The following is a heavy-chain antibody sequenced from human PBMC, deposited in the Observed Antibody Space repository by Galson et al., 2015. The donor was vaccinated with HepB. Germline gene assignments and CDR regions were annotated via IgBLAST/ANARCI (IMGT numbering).Heavy chain of an antibody. J-gene: IGHJ5*02. Sequence: SLRLSCAASGFTLSSYWMSWVRQAPGKGLEWVANIKQDGSEKYYVDSVKGRFTISRDNAKNSLYLQMNSLRAEDTAVYYCARVKGTGATVTDNWFDPWGQGTLVTVSS. D-gene: IGHD4-17*01. CDR3: ARVKGTGATVTDNWFDP. CDR1: GFTLSSYW. V-gene: IGHV3-7*03. CDR2: IKQDGSEK.